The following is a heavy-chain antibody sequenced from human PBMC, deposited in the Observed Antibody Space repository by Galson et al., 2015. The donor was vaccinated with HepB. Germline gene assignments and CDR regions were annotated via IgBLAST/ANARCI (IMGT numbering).Heavy chain of an antibody. CDR2: MNPNSGNT. V-gene: IGHV1-8*01. Sequence: SVKVSCKASGCTFTSYDINWVRQATGQGLEWMGWMNPNSGNTGYAQKFQGRVTMTRNTSISTAYMELSSLRSEDTAVYYCARVGGELGYAFDIWGQGTMVTVSS. CDR3: ARVGGELGYAFDI. D-gene: IGHD1-26*01. J-gene: IGHJ3*02. CDR1: GCTFTSYD.